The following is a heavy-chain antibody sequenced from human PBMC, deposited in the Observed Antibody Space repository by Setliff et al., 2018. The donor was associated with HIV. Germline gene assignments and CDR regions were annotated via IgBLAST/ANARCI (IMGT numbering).Heavy chain of an antibody. CDR3: ARGRLGSSGNTYYWYYFDY. CDR2: LYSAGNT. CDR1: GYSFSGYS. D-gene: IGHD2-15*01. J-gene: IGHJ4*02. V-gene: IGHV3-53*01. Sequence: GGSLRLSCKVSGYSFSGYSINWVRQAPGKGPEWVSVLYSAGNTFYADSVKGRFTVSRDDSKNTLFLQMNSLRAEDTAVYYCARGRLGSSGNTYYWYYFDYWGQGTLVTVSS.